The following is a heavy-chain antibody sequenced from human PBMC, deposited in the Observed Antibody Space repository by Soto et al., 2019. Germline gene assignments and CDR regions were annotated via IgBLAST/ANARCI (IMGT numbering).Heavy chain of an antibody. CDR2: ISAYNGNT. CDR1: GYTFTSYG. D-gene: IGHD3-3*01. CDR3: ARASQGGVYYDFWSGYYGIIY. Sequence: QVQLVQSGAEVKKPGASVKVSCKASGYTFTSYGISWVRQAPGQGLERMGWISAYNGNTNYAQKLQGRVTMTTDTSTSTAYMELRSLRSDDTAVYYCARASQGGVYYDFWSGYYGIIYWGQGTLVTVSS. J-gene: IGHJ4*02. V-gene: IGHV1-18*01.